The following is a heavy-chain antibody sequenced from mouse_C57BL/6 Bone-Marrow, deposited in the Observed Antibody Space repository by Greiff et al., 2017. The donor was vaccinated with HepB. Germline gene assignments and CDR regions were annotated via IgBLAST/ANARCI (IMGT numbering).Heavy chain of an antibody. J-gene: IGHJ1*03. CDR2: IHPNSGST. D-gene: IGHD3-2*01. CDR1: GYTFTSYW. Sequence: QVQLQQPGAELVKPGASVKLSCKASGYTFTSYWMHWVKQRPGQGLEWIGMIHPNSGSTNYNEKFKSKATLTVDKSSSTAYMQLSSLTSEDSAVYYCASEDCDREYFDVWGTGTTVTVSS. V-gene: IGHV1-64*01. CDR3: ASEDCDREYFDV.